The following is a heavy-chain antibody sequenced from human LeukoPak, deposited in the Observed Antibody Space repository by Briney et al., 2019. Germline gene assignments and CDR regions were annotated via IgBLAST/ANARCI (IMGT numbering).Heavy chain of an antibody. CDR3: ATLSNSRRDYYYFYMDV. J-gene: IGHJ6*03. D-gene: IGHD1-1*01. CDR1: GHTFTNYW. Sequence: GESLQISCKANGHTFTNYWIGWVRQMPGKGLEWMGIIYPSDSDTRYSPSFQGQITISADKSISTAYLQWSSLRASDTAVYYCATLSNSRRDYYYFYMDVWGKGTTVTISS. V-gene: IGHV5-51*01. CDR2: IYPSDSDT.